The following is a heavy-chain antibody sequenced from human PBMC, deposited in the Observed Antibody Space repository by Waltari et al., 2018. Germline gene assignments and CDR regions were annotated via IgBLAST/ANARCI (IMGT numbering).Heavy chain of an antibody. CDR2: IWYDGSNK. Sequence: QVQLVESGGGVVQPGRSLRLSCAASGFTFSSYGMHWVRQAPGKGLEWVAVIWYDGSNKYYADSVKGRFTISRDNSKNTLYLQMNSLRAEDTAVYYCAKDTKTGIAWFDPWGQGTLVTVSS. CDR1: GFTFSSYG. CDR3: AKDTKTGIAWFDP. D-gene: IGHD2-15*01. V-gene: IGHV3-33*06. J-gene: IGHJ5*02.